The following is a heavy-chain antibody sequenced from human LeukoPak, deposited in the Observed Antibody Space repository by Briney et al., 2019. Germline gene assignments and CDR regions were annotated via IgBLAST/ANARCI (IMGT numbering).Heavy chain of an antibody. J-gene: IGHJ3*02. Sequence: ASVKVSCEASGYTFTSYAMHWVRQAPGQRLEWMGWINAGNGNTKYSQKFQGSVTITRDTSASTAYMELSSLRSEDTAVYYCARRDGYGAFDIWGQGTMVTVSS. CDR3: ARRDGYGAFDI. V-gene: IGHV1-3*01. D-gene: IGHD5-24*01. CDR2: INAGNGNT. CDR1: GYTFTSYA.